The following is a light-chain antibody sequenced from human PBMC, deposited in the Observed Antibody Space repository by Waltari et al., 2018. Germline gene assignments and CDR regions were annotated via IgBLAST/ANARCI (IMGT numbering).Light chain of an antibody. CDR3: QQTYSSPPF. J-gene: IGKJ5*01. V-gene: IGKV1-39*01. Sequence: DIQMTQSPSSLSASVGDRVTLTCRASQSIRTYLNWYQQRPGKAPKLLIYAASSLQSGVPSRFRGSGSGTDFTLTISSLQPEDFATYYCQQTYSSPPFFGQGTRLEIK. CDR2: AAS. CDR1: QSIRTY.